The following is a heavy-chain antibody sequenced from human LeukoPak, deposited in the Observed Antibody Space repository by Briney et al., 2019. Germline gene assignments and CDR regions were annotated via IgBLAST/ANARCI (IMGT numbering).Heavy chain of an antibody. Sequence: GASVKVSCKASGGTFSSYAISWVRQAPGQGREWMGRIIPIFGTANYAQKFQGRVTITTDESTSTAYMELSSLRSEDTAVYYCARDRGRDGYNLWGQGTLVTVSS. J-gene: IGHJ4*02. V-gene: IGHV1-69*05. CDR2: IIPIFGTA. D-gene: IGHD5-24*01. CDR1: GGTFSSYA. CDR3: ARDRGRDGYNL.